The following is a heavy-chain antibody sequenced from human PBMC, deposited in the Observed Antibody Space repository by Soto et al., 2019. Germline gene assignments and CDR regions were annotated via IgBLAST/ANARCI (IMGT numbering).Heavy chain of an antibody. CDR1: GFSLTTGAMG. CDR3: AHLEGYDFWSGYPTSYFDY. V-gene: IGHV2-5*02. CDR2: IYWEDDR. J-gene: IGHJ4*02. D-gene: IGHD3-3*01. Sequence: SGPTLVNPTQTLTLTCTFSGFSLTTGAMGVGWIRQPPGKALEWLALIYWEDDRRYSPSLNSRLTITKDTSKNQVVLTMTNMDPVDTATYYCAHLEGYDFWSGYPTSYFDYWGQGTLVTVSS.